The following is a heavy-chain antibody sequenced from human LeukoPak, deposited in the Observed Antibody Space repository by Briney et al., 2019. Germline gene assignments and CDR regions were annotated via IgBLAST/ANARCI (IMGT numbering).Heavy chain of an antibody. CDR3: ARIDTVVLPSTMFDY. CDR2: INYSGNT. V-gene: IGHV4-39*01. D-gene: IGHD2-2*01. Sequence: SETLSLTCTVSGGSISSSSYYWGWIRQPLGKGLEWIGSINYSGNTYYNPSLKSRVTISVDTSRNQFSLKLSSVTAADTALYYCARIDTVVLPSTMFDYWGQGTLVTVSS. CDR1: GGSISSSSYY. J-gene: IGHJ4*02.